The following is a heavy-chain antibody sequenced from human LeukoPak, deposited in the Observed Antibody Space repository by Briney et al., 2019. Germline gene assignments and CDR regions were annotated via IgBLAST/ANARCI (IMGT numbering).Heavy chain of an antibody. CDR1: GGSFSGYY. D-gene: IGHD5-18*01. CDR3: ASSGYSYGYIGYYYYGMDV. CDR2: INHSGST. V-gene: IGHV4-34*01. Sequence: KPSETLSLTCAVYGGSFSGYYWSWIRQPPGKGLEWIGEINHSGSTNYNPSLKSRVTISVDTSKNQFSLKLSSVTAADTAVYYCASSGYSYGYIGYYYYGMDVWGQGTTVTVSS. J-gene: IGHJ6*02.